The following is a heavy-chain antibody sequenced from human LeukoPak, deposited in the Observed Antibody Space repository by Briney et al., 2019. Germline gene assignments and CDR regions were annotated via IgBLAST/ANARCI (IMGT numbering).Heavy chain of an antibody. CDR1: GFTFSSYG. V-gene: IGHV3-33*01. CDR2: IWYDGSNK. Sequence: GGSLRLSCAASGFTFSSYGMHWVRQAPGKGLEWVAVIWYDGSNKYYADSVKGRFTISRDNSKNTLYLQMNSLRAEDTAVYYCARAFEAGPMVRGAIGYWGQGTLVTVSS. D-gene: IGHD3-10*01. J-gene: IGHJ4*02. CDR3: ARAFEAGPMVRGAIGY.